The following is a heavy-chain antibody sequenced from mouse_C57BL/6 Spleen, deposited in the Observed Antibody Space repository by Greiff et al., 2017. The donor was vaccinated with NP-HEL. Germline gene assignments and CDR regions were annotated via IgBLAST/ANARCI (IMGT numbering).Heavy chain of an antibody. J-gene: IGHJ2*01. CDR1: GYTFTSYW. CDR2: IYPGSGST. Sequence: VQLQQPGAELVKPGASVKMSCKASGYTFTSYWITWVKQRPGQGLEWIGDIYPGSGSTNYNAKFKSKATLTVDTSSSTAYMQLSSLTSEDSAVYYCARYYYGSSYFDYWGQGTTLTVSS. V-gene: IGHV1-55*01. D-gene: IGHD1-1*01. CDR3: ARYYYGSSYFDY.